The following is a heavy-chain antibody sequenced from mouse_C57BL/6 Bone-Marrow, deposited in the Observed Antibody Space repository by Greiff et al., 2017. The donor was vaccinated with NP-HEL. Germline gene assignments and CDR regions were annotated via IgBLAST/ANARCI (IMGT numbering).Heavy chain of an antibody. CDR3: ARAGDSRFAY. Sequence: QVQLKESGAELVRPGTSVKMSCKASGYTFTNYWIGWAKQRPGHGLEWIGDIYPGGGYTNYNEKFKGRATLTADKSSSTAYMQFSSLTSEDAAIYYCARAGDSRFAYWGQGTLVTVSA. D-gene: IGHD2-13*01. CDR2: IYPGGGYT. J-gene: IGHJ3*01. V-gene: IGHV1-63*01. CDR1: GYTFTNYW.